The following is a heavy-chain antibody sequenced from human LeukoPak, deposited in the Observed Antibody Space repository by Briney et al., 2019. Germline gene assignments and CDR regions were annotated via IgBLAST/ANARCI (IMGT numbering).Heavy chain of an antibody. Sequence: ASVKVSCKASGYTFTSYYMHWVRQAPGQGLEWMGIINPSGGSTSYAQKFQGRVTMTRDASTSTVYMELSSLRSEDTAVYYCARTSFLAAAGTPSTFDYWGQGTLVTVSS. CDR3: ARTSFLAAAGTPSTFDY. D-gene: IGHD6-13*01. CDR2: INPSGGST. CDR1: GYTFTSYY. V-gene: IGHV1-46*01. J-gene: IGHJ4*02.